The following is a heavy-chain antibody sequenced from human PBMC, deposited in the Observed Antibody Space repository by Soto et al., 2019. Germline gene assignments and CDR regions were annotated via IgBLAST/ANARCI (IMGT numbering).Heavy chain of an antibody. CDR3: ACECLFGHYDSSGYMVS. D-gene: IGHD3-22*01. CDR1: GYSFTNYH. Sequence: ASVKVSCKASGYSFTNYHIHWVRQASGQGLEWMGIINSSGGSISYAQKFQGRVTMTRDTPTGTVYMELNSLRSEDTAVYYCACECLFGHYDSSGYMVSRGQGPLVTVSS. J-gene: IGHJ4*02. CDR2: INSSGGSI. V-gene: IGHV1-46*03.